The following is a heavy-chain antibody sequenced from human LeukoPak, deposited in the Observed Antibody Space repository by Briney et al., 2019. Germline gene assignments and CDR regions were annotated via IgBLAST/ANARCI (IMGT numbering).Heavy chain of an antibody. V-gene: IGHV1-3*01. CDR2: INAGNGNT. CDR3: ARVLYGSGYNWFDP. Sequence: GASVKVSCKASGYTFTSYAMHWVRQAPGQRLEWMGRINAGNGNTKYSQKFQGRVTITRDTSASTAYMELSSLRSEDTAVYYCARVLYGSGYNWFDPWGQGTLVTVSS. D-gene: IGHD3-10*01. CDR1: GYTFTSYA. J-gene: IGHJ5*02.